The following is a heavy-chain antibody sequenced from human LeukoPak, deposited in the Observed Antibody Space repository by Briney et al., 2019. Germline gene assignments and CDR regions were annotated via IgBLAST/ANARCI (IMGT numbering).Heavy chain of an antibody. Sequence: SETLSLTCTASGGSFSSYYRSWIRQPAGKGLEWIGCIHTSGSTNYNPSLKSRVTMSVDTSKNQFSLKLRSVTAADTAVYYCARGEQLVLDYYYYYYMDVWGKGTTVTVSS. V-gene: IGHV4-4*07. D-gene: IGHD6-13*01. CDR3: ARGEQLVLDYYYYYYMDV. J-gene: IGHJ6*03. CDR1: GGSFSSYY. CDR2: IHTSGST.